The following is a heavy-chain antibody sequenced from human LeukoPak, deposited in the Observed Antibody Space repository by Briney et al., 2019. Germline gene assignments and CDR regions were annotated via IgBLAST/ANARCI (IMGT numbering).Heavy chain of an antibody. CDR1: GRSFTSYW. CDR2: IYPGDSDT. Sequence: GEALQISCQDSGRSFTSYWIGWVRPVPGIGLGWMGIIYPGDSDTRYSPSIQGQVTISADKSISTAHLQWSSLKASDTAVYYCASGSGYGANWFDSWGQGTLVTVSS. J-gene: IGHJ5*01. D-gene: IGHD5-12*01. CDR3: ASGSGYGANWFDS. V-gene: IGHV5-51*01.